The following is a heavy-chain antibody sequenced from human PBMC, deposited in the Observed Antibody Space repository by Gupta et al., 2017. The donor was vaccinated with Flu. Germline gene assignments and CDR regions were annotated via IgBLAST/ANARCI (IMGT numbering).Heavy chain of an antibody. CDR1: GFTFNTYC. CDR3: ARAWDVTVAGTFDY. V-gene: IGHV3-21*01. J-gene: IGHJ4*02. CDR2: ISSSSSYI. D-gene: IGHD6-19*01. Sequence: EVQLVASGGGLVKPGGSLRLSCAASGFTFNTYCMNWVRQAPGKGLEWVSSISSSSSYIYYADSVKGRFTISRHNAKNSLYLQMNSLRAEDTAVYYCARAWDVTVAGTFDYWGQGTLVTVSS.